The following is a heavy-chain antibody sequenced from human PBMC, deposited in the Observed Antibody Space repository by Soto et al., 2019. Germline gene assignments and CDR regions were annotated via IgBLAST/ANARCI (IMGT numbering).Heavy chain of an antibody. CDR3: ARLGWYYYDSSGYRSAEYFQH. Sequence: GASVKVSCKASGYTFTSYYMHWVRQAPGQGLEWMGIINPSGGSTSYAQKFQGRVTMTRDTSTSTVYMELSSLRSEDTAVYYCARLGWYYYDSSGYRSAEYFQHWGQGTLVTVSS. CDR2: INPSGGST. V-gene: IGHV1-46*01. D-gene: IGHD3-22*01. CDR1: GYTFTSYY. J-gene: IGHJ1*01.